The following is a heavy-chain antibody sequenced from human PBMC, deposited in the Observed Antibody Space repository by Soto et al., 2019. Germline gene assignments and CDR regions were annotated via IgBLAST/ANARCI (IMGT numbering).Heavy chain of an antibody. CDR2: ISSTSIYI. V-gene: IGHV3-21*01. CDR1: GFTFRDYS. J-gene: IGHJ4*02. Sequence: EVQLVESGGGLGKPGGSLRLSCAASGFTFRDYSMTWVRQAPGKGLEWVSSISSTSIYIFYADSVKGRFTISRDNAKNSLYLQMNSLRAEDTAVYYCARDANLVDSWGQGTLVIVSS. CDR3: ARDANLVDS. D-gene: IGHD2-15*01.